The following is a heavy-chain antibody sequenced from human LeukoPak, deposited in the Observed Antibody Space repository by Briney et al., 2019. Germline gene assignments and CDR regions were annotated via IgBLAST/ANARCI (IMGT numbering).Heavy chain of an antibody. V-gene: IGHV4-59*01. D-gene: IGHD4/OR15-4a*01. CDR1: GGSISSYY. CDR2: IHYSGNT. CDR3: ARDSFVTMNGPFFDY. J-gene: IGHJ4*02. Sequence: SETLSLTCTVSGGSISSYYWSWIRQPPGKGLEWIGYIHYSGNTNYNPSLKSRVTISVDTSKLSLKLSSVTAADTAVYYCARDSFVTMNGPFFDYWGQGTLVTVSS.